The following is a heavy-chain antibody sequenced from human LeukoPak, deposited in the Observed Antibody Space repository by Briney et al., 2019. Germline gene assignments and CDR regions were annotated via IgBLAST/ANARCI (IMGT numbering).Heavy chain of an antibody. J-gene: IGHJ4*02. Sequence: SQTLSLTCTVSGGSVRRGNYYWTWIRQPAGSGLEWIGRIYTSGTTDYNPSLRTRVTISVDASRNQFSLNLSSVTAADTAVYYCARDIQWGVAAAGFDYWGQGTLVTVSS. CDR1: GGSVRRGNYY. D-gene: IGHD6-13*01. V-gene: IGHV4-61*02. CDR2: IYTSGTT. CDR3: ARDIQWGVAAAGFDY.